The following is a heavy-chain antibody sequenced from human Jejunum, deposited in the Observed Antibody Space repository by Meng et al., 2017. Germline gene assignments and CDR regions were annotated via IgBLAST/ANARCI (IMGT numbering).Heavy chain of an antibody. CDR2: VSNSGCT. Sequence: QQQQQEGGALLMKPSRTPSPTGAFCGWSRSGYCWSWSRQPPGEVEGLSGEVSNSGCTKYNPSLKSRVTISLETSKNQSPLKMSSMTAADAADYYCVRGNNCVWEMVHWGQGTLVTVSS. V-gene: IGHV4-34*01. CDR1: GWSRSGYC. D-gene: IGHD3-16*01. CDR3: VRGNNCVWEMVH. J-gene: IGHJ4*02.